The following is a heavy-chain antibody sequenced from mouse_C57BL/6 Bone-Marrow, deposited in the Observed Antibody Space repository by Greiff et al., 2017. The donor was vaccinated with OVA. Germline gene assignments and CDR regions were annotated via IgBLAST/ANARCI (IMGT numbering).Heavy chain of an antibody. V-gene: IGHV1-18*01. D-gene: IGHD2-1*01. CDR2: INPNNGGT. CDR3: ASDYGNPWFAY. CDR1: GYTFTDYN. J-gene: IGHJ3*01. Sequence: VQLKESGPELVKPGASVKIPCKASGYTFTDYNMDWVEQSHGKSLEWIGDINPNNGGTIYNQKFKGKATLTVDKSSSTAYMELRSLTSEDTAVYYCASDYGNPWFAYWGQGTLVTVSA.